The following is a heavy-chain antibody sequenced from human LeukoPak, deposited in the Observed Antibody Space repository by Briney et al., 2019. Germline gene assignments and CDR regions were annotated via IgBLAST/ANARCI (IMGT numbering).Heavy chain of an antibody. Sequence: SETLSLSCTVHGASLSDYYWTWIRQSPEKGLECVGAIDHRGSASYNPSLESRVTISLDTSKNQFSLNLASVTAADTAVYYCTSLFSASGTFDSWGQGTLVAVSS. CDR3: TSLFSASGTFDS. D-gene: IGHD3-10*01. CDR2: IDHRGSA. V-gene: IGHV4-34*01. J-gene: IGHJ4*02. CDR1: GASLSDYY.